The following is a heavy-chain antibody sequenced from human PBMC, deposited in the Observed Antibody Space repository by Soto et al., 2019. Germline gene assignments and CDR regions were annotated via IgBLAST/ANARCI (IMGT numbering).Heavy chain of an antibody. CDR1: GGSISSGGYY. V-gene: IGHV4-31*03. CDR3: AGTKGRQRLVLYD. J-gene: IGHJ4*02. D-gene: IGHD6-13*01. Sequence: TLSLTCTVSGGSISSGGYYWSWIRQHPGKGLEWIGYIYYSGSTYYNPSLKSRVTISVDTSKNQFSLKLSSVTAADAAVYYCAGTKGRQRLVLYDWGQGTLGTVSS. CDR2: IYYSGST.